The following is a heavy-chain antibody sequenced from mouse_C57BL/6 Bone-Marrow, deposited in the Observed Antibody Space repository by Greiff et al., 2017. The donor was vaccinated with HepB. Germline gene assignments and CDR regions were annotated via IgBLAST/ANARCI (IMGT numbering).Heavy chain of an antibody. CDR3: AKNWGDYSPYAMDY. Sequence: VQLQQSGPGLVQPSQSLSITCTVSGFSLTSYGVHWVRQSPGKGLEWLGVIWRGGSTDYNAAFMSRLSITKDNSKSQVFFKMNSLQADDTAIYYCAKNWGDYSPYAMDYWCQGTSVTVSS. CDR2: IWRGGST. CDR1: GFSLTSYG. V-gene: IGHV2-5*01. J-gene: IGHJ4*01. D-gene: IGHD2-12*01.